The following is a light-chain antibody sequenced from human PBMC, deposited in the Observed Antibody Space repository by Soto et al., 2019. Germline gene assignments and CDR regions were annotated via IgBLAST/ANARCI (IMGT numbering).Light chain of an antibody. CDR1: SSDVGSYNL. J-gene: IGLJ3*02. CDR2: EVS. CDR3: SSYTSSSPVV. V-gene: IGLV2-14*02. Sequence: QSALTQPASVSGSPGQSITISCTGTSSDVGSYNLVSWYQQHPGKAPKLMIYEVSNRPSGVSSRFSGSKSGDTASLTISGLQAEDEADYYCSSYTSSSPVVFGGGTKVTVL.